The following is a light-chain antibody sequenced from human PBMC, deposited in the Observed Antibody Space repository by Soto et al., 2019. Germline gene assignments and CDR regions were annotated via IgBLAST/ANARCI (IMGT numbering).Light chain of an antibody. CDR2: EVS. J-gene: IGLJ1*01. CDR1: SSDVGGYTY. Sequence: QSALTQPASVSGSPGQSITMSCTGTSSDVGGYTYVSWYQQHPGKAPKLIIYEVSNRPSGVSNRFSGSRSGNTASLTISGLQAEDEADYYCNSYTSGSTYVFGTGTKVTVL. V-gene: IGLV2-14*01. CDR3: NSYTSGSTYV.